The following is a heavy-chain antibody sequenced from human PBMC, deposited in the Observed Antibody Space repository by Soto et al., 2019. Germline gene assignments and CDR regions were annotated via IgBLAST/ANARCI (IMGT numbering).Heavy chain of an antibody. D-gene: IGHD6-6*01. V-gene: IGHV1-69*06. J-gene: IGHJ4*02. CDR3: ATGLPGSSSHPTSDY. Sequence: ASVKVSCKASGGTFSSYAISWVRQAPGQGLEWMGGIIPIFGTANYAQKFQGRVTMTADTSTDTAYMELSSLRSEDTAVYYCATGLPGSSSHPTSDYWGQGTLVTVSS. CDR2: IIPIFGTA. CDR1: GGTFSSYA.